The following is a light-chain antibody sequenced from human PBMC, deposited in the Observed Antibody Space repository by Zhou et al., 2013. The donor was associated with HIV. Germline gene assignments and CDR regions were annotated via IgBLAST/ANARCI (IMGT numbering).Light chain of an antibody. V-gene: IGKV1-5*03. CDR2: KAS. CDR1: QTINTF. J-gene: IGKJ2*01. Sequence: DIQMTQSPSTLSASVGDRVTITCRASQTINTFLAWYQQNPGKAPKLLIYKASSLESGVPSRFSGSGSGTEFTLTISSLQPDDFATYYCQQYNRVSYTFGQGTNLEIK. CDR3: QQYNRVSYT.